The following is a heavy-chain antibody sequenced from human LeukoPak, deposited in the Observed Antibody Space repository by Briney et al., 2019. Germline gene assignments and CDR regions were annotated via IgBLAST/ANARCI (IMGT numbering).Heavy chain of an antibody. CDR2: IRYDGSNK. D-gene: IGHD3-3*01. Sequence: PGGSLRLSCAASGFTSSSYGMHWVRQAPGKGLEWVAFIRYDGSNKYYADSVKGRFTISRDNSKNTLYLQMNSLRAEDTAVYYCAKSAGWIFDTTIAFDIWGQGTMVTVSS. V-gene: IGHV3-30*02. J-gene: IGHJ3*02. CDR3: AKSAGWIFDTTIAFDI. CDR1: GFTSSSYG.